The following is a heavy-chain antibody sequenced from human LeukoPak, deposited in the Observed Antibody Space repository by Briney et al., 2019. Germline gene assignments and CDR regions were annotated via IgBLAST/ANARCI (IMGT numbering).Heavy chain of an antibody. J-gene: IGHJ4*02. V-gene: IGHV4-34*08. CDR3: AEGALRYYDFWSGYYQGYYFDY. D-gene: IGHD3-3*01. CDR1: GFTFSSYW. Sequence: PGGSLRLSCAASGFTFSSYWMSWVRQPPGKGLEWIGEINHSGSTNYNPSLKSRVTISVDTSKNQFSLKLSSVTAADTAVYYCAEGALRYYDFWSGYYQGYYFDYWGQGTLVTVSS. CDR2: INHSGST.